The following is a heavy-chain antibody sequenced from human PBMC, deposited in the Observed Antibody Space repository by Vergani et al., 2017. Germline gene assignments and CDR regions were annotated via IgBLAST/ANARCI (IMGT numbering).Heavy chain of an antibody. CDR3: ARDRVGLQSYYFDY. D-gene: IGHD4-11*01. CDR2: ISYDGSNK. J-gene: IGHJ4*02. Sequence: VQLVESGGGVVQPGRSLRLSCAASGFTFSSYAMHWVRQAPGKGLEWVAVISYDGSNKYYADSVKGRFTISRDNSKNTLYLQMNSLRAEDTAVYYCARDRVGLQSYYFDYWGQGTLVTVSS. V-gene: IGHV3-30*04. CDR1: GFTFSSYA.